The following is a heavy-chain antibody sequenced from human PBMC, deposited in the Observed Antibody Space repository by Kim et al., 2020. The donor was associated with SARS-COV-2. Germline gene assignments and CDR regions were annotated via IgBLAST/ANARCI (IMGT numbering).Heavy chain of an antibody. J-gene: IGHJ1*01. V-gene: IGHV1-3*01. CDR3: ARESITWDSFFDR. CDR2: INGGNGNT. CDR1: GYKLSDYA. D-gene: IGHD3-10*01. Sequence: ASVKVSCKASGYKLSDYAIHWLRQAPGQSLEWMGWINGGNGNTKYSQKFQDRVTITRDTSASTAYMELSSLRSEDTAVFYCARESITWDSFFDRWGQGTLDAVSS.